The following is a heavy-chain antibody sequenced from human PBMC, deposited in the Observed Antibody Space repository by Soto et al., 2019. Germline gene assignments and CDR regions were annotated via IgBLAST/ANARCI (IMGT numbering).Heavy chain of an antibody. CDR3: AKAQGGATIKSDVDY. J-gene: IGHJ4*02. CDR2: MSGGGYTA. V-gene: IGHV3-23*01. CDR1: GLTSRSHA. D-gene: IGHD5-12*01. Sequence: EVQLLESGGGLVQPGGSLRLSCVVSGLTSRSHAMSWVRQAPGQGLEWVAGMSGGGYTAYYPDSVRGRFTISRDNSKNTVYLQIDNLRADDTAVYYCAKAQGGATIKSDVDYWGQGTLVTVSS.